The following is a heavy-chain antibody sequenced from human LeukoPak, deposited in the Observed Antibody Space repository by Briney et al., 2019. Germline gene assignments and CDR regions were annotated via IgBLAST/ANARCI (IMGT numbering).Heavy chain of an antibody. CDR1: GGTFSSYA. D-gene: IGHD1-1*01. Sequence: SVKVSCKASGGTFSSYAISWVRQAPGQRLEWMGGIIPIFGTANYAQKFQGRVTITADESTGTAYMDLSSLRSEDMAVYYCARGGVQLERFDYWGQGTLVTVSS. J-gene: IGHJ4*02. CDR3: ARGGVQLERFDY. V-gene: IGHV1-69*13. CDR2: IIPIFGTA.